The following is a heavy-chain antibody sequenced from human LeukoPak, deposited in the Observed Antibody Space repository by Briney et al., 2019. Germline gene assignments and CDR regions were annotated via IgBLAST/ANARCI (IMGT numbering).Heavy chain of an antibody. V-gene: IGHV4-59*08. Sequence: PSETLSLTCTVSGGSISSYYWSWIRQPPGKGLEWIGHIYYSGSTHYNPSLKSRVTISVDTSKNQFSLKLSSVTAADTAVYYCARAPMVSNWFDPWGQGTLVTVSS. CDR2: IYYSGST. J-gene: IGHJ5*02. D-gene: IGHD3-10*01. CDR1: GGSISSYY. CDR3: ARAPMVSNWFDP.